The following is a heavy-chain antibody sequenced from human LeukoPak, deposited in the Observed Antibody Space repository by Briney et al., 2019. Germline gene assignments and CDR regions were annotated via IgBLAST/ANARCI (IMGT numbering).Heavy chain of an antibody. CDR1: GGSISSYY. CDR2: IYTSGST. J-gene: IGHJ4*02. D-gene: IGHD5-18*01. V-gene: IGHV4-4*07. CDR3: AGPRGYSYMRYYFDY. Sequence: SETLSLTCTVSGGSISSYYWSWIRQPAGKGLEWIGRIYTSGSTNYNPSLKSRVTMSVDTSKNQFSLKLSSVTAADTAVYYCAGPRGYSYMRYYFDYWGQGTLVTVSS.